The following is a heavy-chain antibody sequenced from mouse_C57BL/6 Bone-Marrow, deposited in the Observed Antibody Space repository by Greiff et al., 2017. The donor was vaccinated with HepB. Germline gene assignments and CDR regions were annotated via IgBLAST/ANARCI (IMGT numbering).Heavy chain of an antibody. J-gene: IGHJ1*03. CDR1: GYTFTSYG. CDR3: ASWGYGSSYWYFDV. D-gene: IGHD3-1*01. CDR2: IYPRSGNT. Sequence: VQLQQSGAELARPGASVKLSCKASGYTFTSYGISWVKQRTGQGLEWIGEIYPRSGNTYYNEKFKGKATLTADKSSSTAYMELRSLTSEDSAVYFCASWGYGSSYWYFDVWGTGTTVTVSS. V-gene: IGHV1-81*01.